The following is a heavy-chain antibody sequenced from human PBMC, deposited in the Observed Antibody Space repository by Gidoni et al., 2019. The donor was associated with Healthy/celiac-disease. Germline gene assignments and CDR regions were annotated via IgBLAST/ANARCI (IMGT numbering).Heavy chain of an antibody. CDR2: ISSNGGST. D-gene: IGHD1-26*01. CDR1: GLPFSSYV. J-gene: IGHJ4*02. Sequence: GLVQPGGPLRLSCSASGLPFSSYVMHWVRQAPGQGREYVSAISSNGGSTYYADSVKGRFTISRDNTKNTLYLQMSSLRAEDTTVYYCVKGQGGAQKQGDKRHFDYWGQGTLVTVSS. V-gene: IGHV3-64D*08. CDR3: VKGQGGAQKQGDKRHFDY.